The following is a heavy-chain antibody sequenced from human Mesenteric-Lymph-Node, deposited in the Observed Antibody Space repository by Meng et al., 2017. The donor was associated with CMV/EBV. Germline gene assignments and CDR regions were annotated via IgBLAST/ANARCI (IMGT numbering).Heavy chain of an antibody. CDR3: AGGIAAAGSRWFDP. V-gene: IGHV1-69*02. Sequence: QVQLFQSGAVVKKPGSSVKVSCNASVGTFSSYTISWVRQAPGQGLEWMGRIIPILGIANYAQKFQGRVTITADKSTSTAYMELSSLRSEDTAVYYCAGGIAAAGSRWFDPWGQGTLVTVSS. CDR2: IIPILGIA. CDR1: VGTFSSYT. D-gene: IGHD6-13*01. J-gene: IGHJ5*02.